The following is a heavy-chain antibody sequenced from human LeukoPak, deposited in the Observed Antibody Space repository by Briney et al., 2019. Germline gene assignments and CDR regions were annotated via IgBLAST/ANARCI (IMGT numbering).Heavy chain of an antibody. Sequence: PGGSLRLSCAASGFSISLYWMTWVRQAPGKGLEWVSVIYSGGSTYYADSVKGRFTISRDNSKNTVYLQMNSLRAEDTAVYYCARGAGYSYSWTFDYWGQGTLVTVSS. CDR2: IYSGGST. CDR3: ARGAGYSYSWTFDY. CDR1: GFSISLYW. J-gene: IGHJ4*02. V-gene: IGHV3-66*01. D-gene: IGHD6-13*01.